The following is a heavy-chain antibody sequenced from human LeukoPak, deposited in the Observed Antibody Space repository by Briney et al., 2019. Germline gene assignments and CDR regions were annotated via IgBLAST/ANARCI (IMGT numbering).Heavy chain of an antibody. CDR1: GFTFSSYG. D-gene: IGHD1-26*01. Sequence: PGRSLRLSCAASGFTFSSYGMHWVRQAPGKGLEWVGRIKSKTDGGTTDYAAPVKGRFTISRDDSKNTLYLQMNSLKTEDTAVYYCTTGWELLLIYWGQGTLVTVSS. J-gene: IGHJ4*02. CDR3: TTGWELLLIY. CDR2: IKSKTDGGTT. V-gene: IGHV3-15*01.